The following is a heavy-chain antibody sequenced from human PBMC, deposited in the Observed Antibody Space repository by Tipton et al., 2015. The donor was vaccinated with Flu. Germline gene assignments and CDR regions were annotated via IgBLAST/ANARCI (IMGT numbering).Heavy chain of an antibody. D-gene: IGHD1-1*01. CDR3: ARVWSSFVATASLDY. CDR2: ISHTGT. Sequence: TLSLTCAVSGAPVRGGIYSWNWIRQPPGKGLEWIGSISHTGTYYKPSLRTRAAISADRSKNQFSLKLASVTAADTAVYYCARVWSSFVATASLDYWGRGTLVTVPS. CDR1: GAPVRGGIYS. J-gene: IGHJ4*02. V-gene: IGHV4-30-2*01.